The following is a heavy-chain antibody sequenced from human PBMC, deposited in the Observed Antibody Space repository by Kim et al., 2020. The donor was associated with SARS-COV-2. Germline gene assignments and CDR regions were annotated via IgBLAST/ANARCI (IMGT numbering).Heavy chain of an antibody. CDR2: IYYSGST. D-gene: IGHD6-13*01. J-gene: IGHJ4*02. CDR1: GGSISSSSYY. Sequence: SETLSLTCTVSGGSISSSSYYWGWIRQPPGKGLEWIGSIYYSGSTYYNPSLKSRVTISVDTSKNQFSLKLSSVTAADTAVYYCARVELAAAGTHWGQGTLVTVSS. CDR3: ARVELAAAGTH. V-gene: IGHV4-39*07.